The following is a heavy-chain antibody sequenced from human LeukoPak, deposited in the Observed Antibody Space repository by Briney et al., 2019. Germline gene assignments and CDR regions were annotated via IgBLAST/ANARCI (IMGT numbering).Heavy chain of an antibody. V-gene: IGHV4-4*07. J-gene: IGHJ4*02. CDR3: ARDYDKAFDS. D-gene: IGHD3-9*01. Sequence: SETLSLTCTVSGASIDSYYWSWIRQPAGRGLEWIGRIYSSGNTDYNPALKSRVIMSIDTSRNQLSLKLTSVTAADTAVYYCARDYDKAFDSWGQGTLVTVS. CDR1: GASIDSYY. CDR2: IYSSGNT.